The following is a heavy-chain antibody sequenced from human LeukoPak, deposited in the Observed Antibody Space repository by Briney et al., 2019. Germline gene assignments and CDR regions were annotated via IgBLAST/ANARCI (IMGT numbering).Heavy chain of an antibody. D-gene: IGHD3-10*01. CDR3: ARDRWGGTSYGYFDY. CDR1: GDSMSSTSDY. V-gene: IGHV4-39*07. J-gene: IGHJ4*02. Sequence: PSETLSLTCTVSGDSMSSTSDYWGWIRQPPGKGLEWIASISNSGTTYYNPSVKSPATISVDTSKRQFSLRLSSVTAADTAIYYCARDRWGGTSYGYFDYWGQGTLVTVSS. CDR2: ISNSGTT.